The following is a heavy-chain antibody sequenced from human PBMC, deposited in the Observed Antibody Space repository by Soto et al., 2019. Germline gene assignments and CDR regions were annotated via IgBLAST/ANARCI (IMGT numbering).Heavy chain of an antibody. V-gene: IGHV4-30-2*01. J-gene: IGHJ6*02. Sequence: SETLSLTCAVSGGSVSSGVFSWNWIRQPPGQGLEWIGYISHGGSPHYTPSLRSRVSISVDRSTNVISLNLTSMTPADTAVYFCARGHYYYAMDVCGQGPTVTVYS. CDR3: ARGHYYYAMDV. CDR1: GGSVSSGVFS. CDR2: ISHGGSP.